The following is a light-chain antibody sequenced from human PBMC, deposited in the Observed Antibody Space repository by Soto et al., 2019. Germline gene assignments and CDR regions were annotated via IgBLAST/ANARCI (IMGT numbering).Light chain of an antibody. J-gene: IGKJ5*01. CDR1: QSFRGL. Sequence: EVVLTQSPVTRSLSPGERATLSCRASQSFRGLLAWYQQKPGQAPRLLIYDAYNRATGIPPRFSGSGSGTDFTLTISSLEPEDSAVYYCQQRHMWPITFGQGTRLEMK. CDR3: QQRHMWPIT. V-gene: IGKV3-11*01. CDR2: DAY.